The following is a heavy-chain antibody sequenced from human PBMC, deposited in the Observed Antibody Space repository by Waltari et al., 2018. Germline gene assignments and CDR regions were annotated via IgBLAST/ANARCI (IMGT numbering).Heavy chain of an antibody. Sequence: QVQLVQSGAEVKKPGASVKVSCKASGYTFTSYGISWVRQAPGQGLEWMGWIRAYKGNTNDAQKHQGRVTMTTDTSTSTAYMELRSLRSDDTAVYYCARFDDDSGSYWVDYWGQGTLVTVSS. CDR1: GYTFTSYG. CDR2: IRAYKGNT. V-gene: IGHV1-18*01. J-gene: IGHJ4*02. CDR3: ARFDDDSGSYWVDY. D-gene: IGHD1-26*01.